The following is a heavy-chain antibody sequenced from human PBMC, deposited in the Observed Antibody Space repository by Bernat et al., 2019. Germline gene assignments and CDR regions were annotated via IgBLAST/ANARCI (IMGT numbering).Heavy chain of an antibody. Sequence: QITLKESGPTLVKPTQTLTLTCTFSGFSLSTSGVGVCWIRQPPGKALEWLALIYWDDDKRYSPSLKSRLTITKDTSKSQVVLTMTNMDPLDTATYYCAHRAGDYDILTCYYTYYFDYWGQGTLVTVSS. V-gene: IGHV2-5*02. CDR1: GFSLSTSGVG. CDR2: IYWDDDK. CDR3: AHRAGDYDILTCYYTYYFDY. D-gene: IGHD3-9*01. J-gene: IGHJ4*02.